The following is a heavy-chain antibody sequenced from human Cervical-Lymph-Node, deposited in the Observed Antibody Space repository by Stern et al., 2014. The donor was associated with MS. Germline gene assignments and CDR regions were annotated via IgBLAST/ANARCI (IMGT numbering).Heavy chain of an antibody. Sequence: VQLLESGGGVVQPGRSLRLSCAASGFTFSSYGMHWVRQAPGKGLEWVAVISTGGNTKYYADSVKGRFTLSRDNSMNPVYLQMNSLRPDDTAVYYCAKEGQFAYWFFDFWGRGTLVTVSS. J-gene: IGHJ2*01. CDR1: GFTFSSYG. CDR2: ISTGGNTK. CDR3: AKEGQFAYWFFDF. V-gene: IGHV3-30*18. D-gene: IGHD3-16*01.